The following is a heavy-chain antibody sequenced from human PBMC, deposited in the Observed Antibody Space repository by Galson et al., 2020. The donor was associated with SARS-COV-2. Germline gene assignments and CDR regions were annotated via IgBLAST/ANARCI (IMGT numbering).Heavy chain of an antibody. CDR1: GGSISSSSYY. CDR3: ASLYDSSGYLMPE. J-gene: IGHJ4*02. Sequence: ETLSLTCTVSGGSISSSSYYWGWIRQPPGKGLEWIGSIYYSGSTYYNPSLKSRVTISVDTSKNQFSLKLSSVTAADTAVYYCASLYDSSGYLMPEWGQGTLVTVSS. D-gene: IGHD3-22*01. CDR2: IYYSGST. V-gene: IGHV4-39*01.